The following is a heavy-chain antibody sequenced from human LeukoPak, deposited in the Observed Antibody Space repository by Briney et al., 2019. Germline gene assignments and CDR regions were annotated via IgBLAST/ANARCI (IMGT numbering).Heavy chain of an antibody. CDR3: ARARTAAYSSGWYYFDY. J-gene: IGHJ4*02. Sequence: SETLSLTCTVSGGSISSYYWSWIRQPPGKGLEWIGYTYYSGSTNYNPSLKSRVTISVDTSKNQFSLKLSSVSAADTAVYYCARARTAAYSSGWYYFDYWGQGTLVTVSS. CDR1: GGSISSYY. V-gene: IGHV4-59*01. CDR2: TYYSGST. D-gene: IGHD6-19*01.